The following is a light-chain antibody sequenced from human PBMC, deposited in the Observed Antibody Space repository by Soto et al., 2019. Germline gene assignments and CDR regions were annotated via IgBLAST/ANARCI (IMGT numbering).Light chain of an antibody. Sequence: EIVLTQSPATLSLSPGERATLSCRASQSVSSYLAWYQQKPGQAPRLLIYDASNRATGIPARFSGSGSGTDFTLTISSLEPEEFAVYYCQQRTTFGQGTRLESK. J-gene: IGKJ5*01. CDR1: QSVSSY. CDR2: DAS. CDR3: QQRTT. V-gene: IGKV3-11*01.